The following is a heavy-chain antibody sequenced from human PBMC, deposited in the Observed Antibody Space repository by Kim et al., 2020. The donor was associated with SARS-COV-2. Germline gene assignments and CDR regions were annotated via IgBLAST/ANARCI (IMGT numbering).Heavy chain of an antibody. CDR2: INHSGST. CDR3: ARGPRFHP. Sequence: SETLSLTCAVYGGSFSGYYWSWIRQPPGKGLEWIGEINHSGSTNYNPSLKSRVTISVDTSKNQFSLKLSSVTAADTAVYYCARGPRFHPWGQGTLVTVSS. J-gene: IGHJ5*02. D-gene: IGHD3-3*01. CDR1: GGSFSGYY. V-gene: IGHV4-34*01.